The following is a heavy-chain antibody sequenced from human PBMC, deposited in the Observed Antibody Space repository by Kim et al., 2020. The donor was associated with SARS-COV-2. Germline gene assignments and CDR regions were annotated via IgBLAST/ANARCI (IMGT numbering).Heavy chain of an antibody. D-gene: IGHD3-16*01. CDR1: GGSISSGGYY. V-gene: IGHV4-31*03. CDR2: IYYSGST. Sequence: SETLSLTCTVSGGSISSGGYYWSWIRQHPGKGLEWIGYIYYSGSTYYNPSLKSRVTISGDTSKNQFSLKLSSVTAADTAVYYCARDALPRGIDYWGQGTLVTVS. CDR3: ARDALPRGIDY. J-gene: IGHJ4*02.